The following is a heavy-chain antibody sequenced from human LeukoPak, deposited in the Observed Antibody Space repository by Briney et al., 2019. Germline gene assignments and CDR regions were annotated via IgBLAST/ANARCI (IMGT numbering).Heavy chain of an antibody. D-gene: IGHD4-17*01. Sequence: PGGSLRLSCAVSGISLSNYGMSWVRQAPGKGLEWVSSISGSGGSTYYADSVKGRFTISRDNSKNTLYLQMNSLRAEDTAVYYCAQEGEWTTTVSPFDYWGQGTLVTVSS. CDR3: AQEGEWTTTVSPFDY. CDR1: GISLSNYG. J-gene: IGHJ4*02. CDR2: ISGSGGST. V-gene: IGHV3-23*01.